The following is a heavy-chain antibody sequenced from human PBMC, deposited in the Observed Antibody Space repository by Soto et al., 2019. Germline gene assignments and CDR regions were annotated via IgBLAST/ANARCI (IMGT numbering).Heavy chain of an antibody. CDR2: ICPNGAWR. D-gene: IGHD2-2*01. CDR3: AREGAPAAKMFDF. V-gene: IGHV1-46*01. J-gene: IGHJ4*02. CDR1: GYTLTSYY. Sequence: QVQLVQSGAEVKVPGASVRVSCKASGYTLTSYYMHWVRQAPGQGLEWMGFICPNGAWRDNAQKFQGRLTVTKDTPTNTLHMDLSSLGSEDTAIYYCAREGAPAAKMFDFWGQGTLVTVSS.